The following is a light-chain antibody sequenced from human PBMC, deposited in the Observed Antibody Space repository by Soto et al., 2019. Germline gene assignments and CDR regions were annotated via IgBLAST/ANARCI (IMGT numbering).Light chain of an antibody. V-gene: IGLV1-44*01. CDR3: AAWDDSLNGHVV. Sequence: QSVLTQPPSASGTPGQRVTISCSGSSSKIGSNTVNWYQQLPGTAPKLLIYSNNQRPSGVPDRFSGSKPGTSASLAISGLQSEDEADYYCAAWDDSLNGHVVFGGGTKVTVL. CDR2: SNN. J-gene: IGLJ2*01. CDR1: SSKIGSNT.